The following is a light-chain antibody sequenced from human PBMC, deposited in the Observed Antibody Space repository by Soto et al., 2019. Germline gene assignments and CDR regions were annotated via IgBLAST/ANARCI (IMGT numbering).Light chain of an antibody. Sequence: QSVLTQPPSVSGSPGQSVTISCTGTSSDVGSDNRVSWYQQPPGTAPKLMIYEVSNRPSGVPDRFSGSKSGNTASLTISGLQAEDEADYYCSSYTISSTYLFGTGTKLTV. CDR2: EVS. CDR3: SSYTISSTYL. CDR1: SSDVGSDNR. J-gene: IGLJ1*01. V-gene: IGLV2-18*02.